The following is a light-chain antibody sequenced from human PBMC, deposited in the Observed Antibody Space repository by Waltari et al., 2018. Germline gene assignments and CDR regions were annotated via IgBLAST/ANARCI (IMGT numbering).Light chain of an antibody. V-gene: IGLV2-14*01. CDR1: SSDVGGYNY. CDR2: DVS. J-gene: IGLJ1*01. Sequence: QSALTQPASVSGSPGQSITTSCTGTSSDVGGYNYVSWYQQHPGKAPKLIIYDVSNRPSWVSNRFSCSKSGNTASLTISGLQAEDEADYYCNSYTISSTLGVFGTGTKVTVL. CDR3: NSYTISSTLGV.